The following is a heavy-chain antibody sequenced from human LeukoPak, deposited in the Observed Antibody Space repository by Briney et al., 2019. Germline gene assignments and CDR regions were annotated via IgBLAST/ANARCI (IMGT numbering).Heavy chain of an antibody. CDR1: GGSISSYY. D-gene: IGHD2-15*01. Sequence: SETLSLTCTVSGGSISSYYWSWIRQPPGKGLEWIGYIYYSGSTNYNPSLKSRVTISVDTSKNQFSLKLSSVTAADTAVYYCAREGGYCSGGSCYSAFDYWGQGTLVTVSS. CDR2: IYYSGST. CDR3: AREGGYCSGGSCYSAFDY. J-gene: IGHJ4*02. V-gene: IGHV4-59*01.